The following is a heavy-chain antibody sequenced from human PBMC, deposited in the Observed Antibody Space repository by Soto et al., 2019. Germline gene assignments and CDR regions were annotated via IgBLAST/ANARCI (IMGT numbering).Heavy chain of an antibody. CDR3: TKAITTFGFYFAS. CDR1: EFIFSGYG. D-gene: IGHD1-1*01. Sequence: GSLRLSCAASEFIFSGYGMHWVRQAPGKGLEWVAIISDDGSNEEYADSVKGRFTISRDNSKNTLYLQMNSLRAEDTALYYCTKAITTFGFYFASWGQGTLVTVSS. V-gene: IGHV3-30*18. CDR2: ISDDGSNE. J-gene: IGHJ4*02.